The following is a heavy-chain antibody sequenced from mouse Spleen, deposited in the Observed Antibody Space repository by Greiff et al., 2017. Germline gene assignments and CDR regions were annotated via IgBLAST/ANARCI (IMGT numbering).Heavy chain of an antibody. CDR2: ISSGSSTI. CDR1: GFTFSDYG. CDR3: ASDGYYGWYFDV. Sequence: EVHLVESGGGLVKPGGSLKLSCAASGFTFSDYGMHWVRQAPEKGLEWVAYISSGSSTIYYADTVKGRFTISRDNAKNTLFLQMTSLRSEDTAMYYCASDGYYGWYFDVWGAGTTVTVSS. J-gene: IGHJ1*01. D-gene: IGHD2-3*01. V-gene: IGHV5-17*01.